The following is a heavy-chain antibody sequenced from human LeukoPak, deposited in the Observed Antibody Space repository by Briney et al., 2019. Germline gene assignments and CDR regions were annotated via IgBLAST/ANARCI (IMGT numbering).Heavy chain of an antibody. J-gene: IGHJ4*02. CDR3: ARDLWAQKLPHRYFDY. Sequence: GGSLRLSCAASEXTFSSYWVTWVRQAPGKGQEWVANIKQDGSEIYYMDSVKGRFTISRDNAKNSLYLQMNSLRAEDTAVYYCARDLWAQKLPHRYFDYWGQGTLVTVSS. CDR2: IKQDGSEI. CDR1: EXTFSSYW. V-gene: IGHV3-7*05. D-gene: IGHD6-13*01.